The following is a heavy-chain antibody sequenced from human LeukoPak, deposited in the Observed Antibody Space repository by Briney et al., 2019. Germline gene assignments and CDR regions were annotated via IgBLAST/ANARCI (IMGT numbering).Heavy chain of an antibody. V-gene: IGHV4-4*07. CDR1: GGSISSYY. CDR3: ARGIYGMDV. Sequence: PSETLSLTCTVSGGSISSYYWSWVRQPAGKGLEWIGRMHSSGSTDYNPSLKSRGTISADTSKNQFSLILSSVTAADTAIYYCARGIYGMDVWGQGTTVTVSS. J-gene: IGHJ6*02. CDR2: MHSSGST.